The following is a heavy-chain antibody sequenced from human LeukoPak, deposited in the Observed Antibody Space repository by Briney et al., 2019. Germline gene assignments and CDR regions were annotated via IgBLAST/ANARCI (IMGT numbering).Heavy chain of an antibody. V-gene: IGHV4-31*03. Sequence: PSETLSLTCTVSGGSISSGGYYWSWIRQHPGKGLEWIGYIYYSGSTYYNPSLKSRVTISVDTSKNQFSLKLSSVTAADTAVYYCVREGDIAFDYWGQGTLVTVSS. J-gene: IGHJ4*02. CDR3: VREGDIAFDY. CDR2: IYYSGST. CDR1: GGSISSGGYY. D-gene: IGHD5-12*01.